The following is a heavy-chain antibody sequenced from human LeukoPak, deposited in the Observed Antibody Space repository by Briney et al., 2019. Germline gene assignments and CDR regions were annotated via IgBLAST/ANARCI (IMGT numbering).Heavy chain of an antibody. CDR2: MNPNSGNT. D-gene: IGHD6-6*01. CDR1: GYTFTSYD. Sequence: ASVKVSCKASGYTFTSYDINWVRQATGQGLEWTGWMNPNSGNTGYAQKFQGRVTITRNTSISTAYMELSSLRSEDTAVYYCARGLEYSSSSGWFDPWGQGTLVTVSS. V-gene: IGHV1-8*03. J-gene: IGHJ5*02. CDR3: ARGLEYSSSSGWFDP.